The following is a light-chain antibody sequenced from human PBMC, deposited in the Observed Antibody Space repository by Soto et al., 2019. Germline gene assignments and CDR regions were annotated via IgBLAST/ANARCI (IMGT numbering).Light chain of an antibody. CDR3: QQYNSYSWT. V-gene: IGKV1-5*01. CDR2: DAS. J-gene: IGKJ1*01. Sequence: DIELTPFPSTLSASVGDRVTITCRASQSIGSWLAWYQQQPGKAPNLLIYDASSWESGVPSRFSGSGSGTEFTLTISSLQPDDFATYYCQQYNSYSWTCGQGTKV. CDR1: QSIGSW.